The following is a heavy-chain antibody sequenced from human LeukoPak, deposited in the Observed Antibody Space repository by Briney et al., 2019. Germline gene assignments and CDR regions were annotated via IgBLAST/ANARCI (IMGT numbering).Heavy chain of an antibody. Sequence: PGGSLRLSCAASGFTFSSYAMSWVRQAPGKGLEWVSAISGSGGSTYYADSVKGRFTISRDNSKNTLYLQMNSLRAEDTAVYYCAKEGHYGDYRGYYYYYYMDVWGKGTTVTVSS. CDR2: ISGSGGST. J-gene: IGHJ6*03. CDR1: GFTFSSYA. CDR3: AKEGHYGDYRGYYYYYYMDV. V-gene: IGHV3-23*01. D-gene: IGHD4-17*01.